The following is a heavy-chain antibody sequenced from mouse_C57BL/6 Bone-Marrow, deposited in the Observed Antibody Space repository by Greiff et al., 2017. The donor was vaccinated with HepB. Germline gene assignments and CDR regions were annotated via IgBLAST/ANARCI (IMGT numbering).Heavy chain of an antibody. V-gene: IGHV1-19*01. Sequence: VQLKESGPVLVKPGASVKMSCKASGYTFTDYYMNWVKQSHGKSLEWIGVINPYNGGTSYNQKFKGKATLTVDKSSSTAYMELNSLTSEDSAIYYCASSIDAMDYWGQGTSVTVSS. CDR3: ASSIDAMDY. CDR1: GYTFTDYY. J-gene: IGHJ4*01. CDR2: INPYNGGT.